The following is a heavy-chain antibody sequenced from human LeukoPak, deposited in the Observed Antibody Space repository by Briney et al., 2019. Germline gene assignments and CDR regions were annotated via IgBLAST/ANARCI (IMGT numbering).Heavy chain of an antibody. CDR1: GFTFSSYS. Sequence: GGSLRLSCAASGFTFSSYSMNWVRQAPGKGLEWVSYISSSSSTIYYADSVKGRFTISRDNAKNSLYLQMNSLRAEDTAVYYCARDSEQQLGSYYYYYYMDVWGKGTTVTVSS. CDR3: ARDSEQQLGSYYYYYYMDV. J-gene: IGHJ6*03. V-gene: IGHV3-48*01. D-gene: IGHD6-13*01. CDR2: ISSSSSTI.